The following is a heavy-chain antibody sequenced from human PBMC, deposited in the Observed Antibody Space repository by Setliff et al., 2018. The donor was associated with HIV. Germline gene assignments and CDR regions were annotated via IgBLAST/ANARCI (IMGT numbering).Heavy chain of an antibody. CDR3: ARRRETIVVVIGIPNWYFDL. Sequence: LSLTCAVSGYSISSGYYWGWIRQPPGKGLEWIGTIYHSGSTYYNPSLKSRVTISVDTSKNQFSLRLSSVTAADSAAYYCARRRETIVVVIGIPNWYFDLWGRGILVTVSS. CDR1: GYSISSGYY. J-gene: IGHJ2*01. V-gene: IGHV4-38-2*01. CDR2: IYHSGST. D-gene: IGHD2-21*01.